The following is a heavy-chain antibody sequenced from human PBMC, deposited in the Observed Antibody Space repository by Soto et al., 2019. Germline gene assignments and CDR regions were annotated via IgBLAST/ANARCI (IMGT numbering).Heavy chain of an antibody. J-gene: IGHJ4*02. CDR1: GFTFSSYG. V-gene: IGHV3-30*18. CDR2: ISYDGSNK. D-gene: IGHD4-17*01. CDR3: AKDYGDYVGASDY. Sequence: GGSLRLSCAASGFTFSSYGMHWVRQAPGKGLEWVAVISYDGSNKYYADSVKGRFTISRDNSKNTLYLQMNSLRAEDTAVYYCAKDYGDYVGASDYWGQGTLVTVSS.